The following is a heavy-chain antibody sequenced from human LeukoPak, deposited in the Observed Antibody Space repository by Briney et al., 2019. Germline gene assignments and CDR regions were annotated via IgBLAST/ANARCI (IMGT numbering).Heavy chain of an antibody. CDR1: GFTFSDYY. Sequence: GGSLRLSCAASGFTFSDYYMSWIRQAPGKGLEWVSYISSSGSTIYYADSVKGRFTISRDNAKNSLYLQMNSLRAEDTAVYYCAKGIGTTSAYYYYYYMDVWGKGTTVTVSS. CDR3: AKGIGTTSAYYYYYYMDV. V-gene: IGHV3-11*01. J-gene: IGHJ6*03. CDR2: ISSSGSTI. D-gene: IGHD2-2*01.